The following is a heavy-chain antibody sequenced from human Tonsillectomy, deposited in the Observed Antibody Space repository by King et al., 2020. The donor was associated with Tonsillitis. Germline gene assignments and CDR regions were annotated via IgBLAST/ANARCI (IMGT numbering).Heavy chain of an antibody. Sequence: VQLQESGPGLVKPSQTLSLTCAVSGGSISSGGYSWSWIRQPPGKGLEWIGYIYYSGSTYYNPSLKSRVTISVDTSKNQVSLKLSSVTAADTAVYYCAGGGLYGVHLLFDPWGQGTLVTVST. J-gene: IGHJ5*02. D-gene: IGHD4-17*01. CDR1: GGSISSGGYS. CDR3: AGGGLYGVHLLFDP. V-gene: IGHV4-30-4*07. CDR2: IYYSGST.